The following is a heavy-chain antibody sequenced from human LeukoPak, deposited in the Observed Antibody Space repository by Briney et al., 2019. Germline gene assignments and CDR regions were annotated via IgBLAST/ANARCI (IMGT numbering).Heavy chain of an antibody. J-gene: IGHJ4*02. CDR3: ARDWPGYSSSWYEAFDF. D-gene: IGHD6-13*01. V-gene: IGHV3-48*01. CDR2: ISSSSSTI. Sequence: GGSLPQTCAASGFTFSSYSMNWVRQAPGKGLEWVSYISSSSSTIYYADSVKGRFTISRDNGKNSLYLPMNSLRAEDTAVYYCARDWPGYSSSWYEAFDFWGQGTLVTVSS. CDR1: GFTFSSYS.